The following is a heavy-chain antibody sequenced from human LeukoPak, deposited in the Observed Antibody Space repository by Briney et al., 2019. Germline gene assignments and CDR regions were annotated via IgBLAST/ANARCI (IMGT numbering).Heavy chain of an antibody. CDR2: IYHRGST. CDR1: GGSISSGGYS. Sequence: SQTLSLTCAVSGGSISSGGYSWSWIRQPPGKGLEWIGYIYHRGSTYYNPSLKSRVTISVDRSKNQFSLKLSSVTAADTAVYYCARAPDSSGYKPFHAFDIWGQGTMVTVSS. D-gene: IGHD3-22*01. J-gene: IGHJ3*02. CDR3: ARAPDSSGYKPFHAFDI. V-gene: IGHV4-30-2*01.